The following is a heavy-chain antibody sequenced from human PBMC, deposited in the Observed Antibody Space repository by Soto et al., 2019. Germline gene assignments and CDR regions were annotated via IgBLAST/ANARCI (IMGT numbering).Heavy chain of an antibody. CDR2: ISGSGGNT. Sequence: GGSLRLSCAASGFTFNTYAMTWVRQAPGKGLEWVSSISGSGGNTYYADSVKGRFTISRDNSKNTLYLEMNSLRVEDTALYYCAKDRMGASAYNWFDPWGQGTLVTVSS. D-gene: IGHD1-26*01. CDR1: GFTFNTYA. J-gene: IGHJ5*02. V-gene: IGHV3-23*01. CDR3: AKDRMGASAYNWFDP.